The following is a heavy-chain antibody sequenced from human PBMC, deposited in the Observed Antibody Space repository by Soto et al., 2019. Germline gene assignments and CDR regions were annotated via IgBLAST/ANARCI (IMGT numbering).Heavy chain of an antibody. D-gene: IGHD6-6*01. J-gene: IGHJ6*03. CDR2: ISSNGVGT. Sequence: GGSLRLSCAASGFTLSGYAMDWVRQAPGKGLEYVSGISSNGVGTYYVNSVQGRFTISRDNSKNTVYLQMGSLRPEDMAVYYCARRARPDFYYMDVWGKGTTVTVSS. CDR1: GFTLSGYA. CDR3: ARRARPDFYYMDV. V-gene: IGHV3-64*01.